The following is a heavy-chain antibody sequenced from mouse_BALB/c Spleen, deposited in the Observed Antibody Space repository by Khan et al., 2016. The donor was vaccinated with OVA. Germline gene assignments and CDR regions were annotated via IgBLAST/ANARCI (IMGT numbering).Heavy chain of an antibody. CDR3: AKHLSLYPYYCDY. J-gene: IGHJ2*01. CDR2: IWGGGIT. CDR1: GFSLTDYG. Sequence: QIQLVQSGPGLVAPSQSLSITCTVSGFSLTDYGVSWIRQPPGKGLEWLGVIWGGGITSYNSALKSRLSISKDNSKSQVFLKMNSLQTDDTSMYYCAKHLSLYPYYCDYWGQGTTLTVSS. D-gene: IGHD2-12*01. V-gene: IGHV2-6-5*01.